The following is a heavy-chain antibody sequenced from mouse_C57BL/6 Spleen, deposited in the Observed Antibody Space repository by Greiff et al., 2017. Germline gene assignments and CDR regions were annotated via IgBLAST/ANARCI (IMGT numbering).Heavy chain of an antibody. D-gene: IGHD1-1*01. CDR3: AIYYDGSGGYAMDY. V-gene: IGHV1-18*01. Sequence: EVQLQQSGPELVKPGASVKIPCKASGYTFTDYNMDWVKQSHGKSLEWIGDINPNNGGTIYNQKFKGKATLTVDKSSSTAYMGLRSLTAEDTAVYYCAIYYDGSGGYAMDYWGQGTSVTVSS. CDR1: GYTFTDYN. J-gene: IGHJ4*01. CDR2: INPNNGGT.